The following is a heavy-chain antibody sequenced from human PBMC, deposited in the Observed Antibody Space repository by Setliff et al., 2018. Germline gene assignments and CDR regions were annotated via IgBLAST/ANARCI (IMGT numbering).Heavy chain of an antibody. Sequence: LRLSCAASGFTFSSYAMSWVRQAPGKGLEWVSAISGSGGRTYYADSVKGRFTISRDNSKNTLYLQMNSLRAEDTAVYYCAKDNAYSSSWYYYYYMDVWGKGTTVTVSS. D-gene: IGHD6-13*01. V-gene: IGHV3-23*01. CDR2: ISGSGGRT. CDR3: AKDNAYSSSWYYYYYMDV. J-gene: IGHJ6*03. CDR1: GFTFSSYA.